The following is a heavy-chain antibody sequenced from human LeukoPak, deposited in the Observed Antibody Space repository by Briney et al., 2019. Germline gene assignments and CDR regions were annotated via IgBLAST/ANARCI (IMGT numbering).Heavy chain of an antibody. CDR3: AREYYYDSSLAFDI. CDR2: IWYDGSNK. J-gene: IGHJ3*02. D-gene: IGHD3-22*01. V-gene: IGHV3-33*01. Sequence: GGSLILSCAASGFTFSSYGMDWVRQAPGKGLEWVAAIWYDGSNKHYADSVKGRFTISRDNSKNTLYLQMNSLRAEDTAVYYCAREYYYDSSLAFDIWGQGTMATVSS. CDR1: GFTFSSYG.